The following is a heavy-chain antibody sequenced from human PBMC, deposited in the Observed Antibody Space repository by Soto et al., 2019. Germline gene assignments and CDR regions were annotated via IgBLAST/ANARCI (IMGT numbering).Heavy chain of an antibody. CDR3: ARGDSTDCSNGVCSFFYNHDMDV. Sequence: ASVKVSCKASGYSFTDYHIHWVRQAPGQGLEWLGRINPKSGGTSTAQKFQGWVTMTTDTSISTASMELTRLTSDDTAIYYCARGDSTDCSNGVCSFFYNHDMDVWGQGTTVTVYS. J-gene: IGHJ6*02. CDR1: GYSFTDYH. CDR2: INPKSGGT. V-gene: IGHV1-2*04. D-gene: IGHD2-8*01.